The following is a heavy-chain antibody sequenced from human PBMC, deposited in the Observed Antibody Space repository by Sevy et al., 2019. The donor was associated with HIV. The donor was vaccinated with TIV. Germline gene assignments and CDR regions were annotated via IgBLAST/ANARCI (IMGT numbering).Heavy chain of an antibody. CDR2: INQDGSEI. CDR3: AGAPTVISFDY. CDR1: GFTFSSFW. V-gene: IGHV3-7*03. Sequence: GGSLRLSCAASGFTFSSFWMTWVRQAPGKGLEWVANINQDGSEIHYVDSVKGRFSISRDNAKNSLNLQMSSLRAEDTAVYYCAGAPTVISFDYWGQGSLVTVSS. D-gene: IGHD4-17*01. J-gene: IGHJ4*02.